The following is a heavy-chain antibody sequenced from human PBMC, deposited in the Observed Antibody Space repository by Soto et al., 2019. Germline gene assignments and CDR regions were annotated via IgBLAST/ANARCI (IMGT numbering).Heavy chain of an antibody. D-gene: IGHD1-1*01. CDR1: GGTFSSYA. CDR2: IIPIFGTA. V-gene: IGHV1-69*13. CDR3: ARVELEHNWFDP. J-gene: IGHJ5*02. Sequence: SVKVSCKASGGTFSSYAISWVRQAPGQGLEWMGGIIPIFGTANYAQKFQGRVTITADESTSTAYMELSSLRSEDTAVYYCARVELEHNWFDPGGQGTLVTVSS.